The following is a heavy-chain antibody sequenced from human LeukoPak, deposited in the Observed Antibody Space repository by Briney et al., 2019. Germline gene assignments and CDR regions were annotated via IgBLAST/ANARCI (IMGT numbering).Heavy chain of an antibody. CDR3: ARDREGEGFDY. Sequence: GGSLRLSCAASGFTVSSSYMSWVRQAPGKGLEWVSVIYSGGSTYYAESVKGRFTISRDSSKNTLYLQMNSLRAEDTAVYYCARDREGEGFDYWGQGTLVTVSS. V-gene: IGHV3-66*01. CDR2: IYSGGST. CDR1: GFTVSSSY. J-gene: IGHJ4*02. D-gene: IGHD3-16*01.